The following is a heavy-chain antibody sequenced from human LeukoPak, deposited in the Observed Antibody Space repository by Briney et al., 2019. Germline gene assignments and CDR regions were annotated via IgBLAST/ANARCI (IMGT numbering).Heavy chain of an antibody. D-gene: IGHD2-21*02. CDR3: ARGSRLCSGTTNCYYYFDT. V-gene: IGHV4-34*01. J-gene: IGHJ4*02. CDR2: MNHSGNN. CDR1: GGSFSGYY. Sequence: SETLSLTCAVPGGSFSGYYWTWIRQSPGKGREWIGEMNHSGNNNYKTSLKSRVTISVDTAKNQCSLTVNSVTAADTAVYYCARGSRLCSGTTNCYYYFDTWAQGTLVTVSS.